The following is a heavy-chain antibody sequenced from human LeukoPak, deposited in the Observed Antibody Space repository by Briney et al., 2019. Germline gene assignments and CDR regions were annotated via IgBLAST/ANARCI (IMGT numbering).Heavy chain of an antibody. CDR3: AKGGSGSYPYYYYMDV. D-gene: IGHD3-10*01. V-gene: IGHV3-23*01. Sequence: GGSLRLSCAASGFTFSSYAMSWVRQAPGKGLEWVSAISGRGGSTYYADSVKGRFTISRDNSKNTLYLQMNSLRAEDTAVYYCAKGGSGSYPYYYYMDVWGKGTTVTVSS. J-gene: IGHJ6*03. CDR2: ISGRGGST. CDR1: GFTFSSYA.